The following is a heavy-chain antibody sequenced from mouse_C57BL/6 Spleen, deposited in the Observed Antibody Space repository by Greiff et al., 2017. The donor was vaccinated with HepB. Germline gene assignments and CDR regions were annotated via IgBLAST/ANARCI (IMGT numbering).Heavy chain of an antibody. D-gene: IGHD4-1*01. CDR2: IDPSDSET. CDR1: GYTFTSYW. V-gene: IGHV1-52*01. Sequence: QVQLQQSGAELVRPGSSVKLSCKASGYTFTSYWMHWVKQRPIQGLEWIGNIDPSDSETHYNQKFKDKATLTVDKSSSTAYMQLSSLTSEDSAVYFCARKANWDYFDYWGQGTTLTVSS. J-gene: IGHJ2*01. CDR3: ARKANWDYFDY.